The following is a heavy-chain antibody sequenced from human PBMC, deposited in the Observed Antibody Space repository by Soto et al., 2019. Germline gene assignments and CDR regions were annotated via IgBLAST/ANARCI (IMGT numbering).Heavy chain of an antibody. D-gene: IGHD5-12*01. CDR1: GYSFTSYW. J-gene: IGHJ4*02. CDR3: ARLLGSGYDLGSFDY. Sequence: EVQLVQSGADVKKPGESLRISCKGAGYSFTSYWISWVRQMPGKGLVWMGRIDPSDSCTNYIPSFQCHVTISADKSISAAYLQWSSLKASDTALYYCARLLGSGYDLGSFDYWGQGTLVTVSS. CDR2: IDPSDSCT. V-gene: IGHV5-10-1*03.